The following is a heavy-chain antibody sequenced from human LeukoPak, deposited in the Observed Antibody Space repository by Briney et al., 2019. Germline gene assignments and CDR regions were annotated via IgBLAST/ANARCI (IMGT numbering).Heavy chain of an antibody. CDR2: IYYSGST. CDR1: GGSISSYY. D-gene: IGHD4-11*01. Sequence: SETLSLTCTVSGGSISSYYWSWIRQPPGKGLECIGYIYYSGSTNYNPSLKSRVTISVDTSKNQFYLKLSSVTAADTAVYYCARSYSNDGYYYYYYMDVWGKGTTVTVSS. CDR3: ARSYSNDGYYYYYYMDV. J-gene: IGHJ6*03. V-gene: IGHV4-59*01.